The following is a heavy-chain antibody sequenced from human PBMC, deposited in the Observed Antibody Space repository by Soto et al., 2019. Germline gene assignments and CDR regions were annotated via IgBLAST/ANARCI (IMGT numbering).Heavy chain of an antibody. J-gene: IGHJ4*02. CDR2: ISGRGGNT. D-gene: IGHD1-7*01. CDR1: GFSSSSYA. Sequence: EVQVLASGGDLVQPGGSLTLSCATSGFSSSSYAMSWVRQAPGKGLEWVSAISGRGGNTYYAESVKGRFTISRDISKNTLYLQMNSPRAEDTAVYYCANAGSKWVFVDQWGQGTLVTVSS. V-gene: IGHV3-23*01. CDR3: ANAGSKWVFVDQ.